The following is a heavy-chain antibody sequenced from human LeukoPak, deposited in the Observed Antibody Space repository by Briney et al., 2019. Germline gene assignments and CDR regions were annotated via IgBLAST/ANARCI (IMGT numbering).Heavy chain of an antibody. Sequence: GESLRLSCAASGFTLSTYWIHWVRQGPGKGLVWGSCINIDGSRTTYADSAKGRLTISRDNTKNTLYLQMNTLRVEDTAVYYCARGSWSAADTTIDYWGQGTLVTVS. V-gene: IGHV3-74*01. CDR3: ARGSWSAADTTIDY. CDR2: INIDGSRT. D-gene: IGHD6-13*01. CDR1: GFTLSTYW. J-gene: IGHJ4*02.